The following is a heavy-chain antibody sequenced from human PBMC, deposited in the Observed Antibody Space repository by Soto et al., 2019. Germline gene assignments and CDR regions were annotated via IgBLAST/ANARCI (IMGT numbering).Heavy chain of an antibody. CDR3: ARTTYSDY. V-gene: IGHV3-7*01. CDR1: GFTFSSYW. J-gene: IGHJ4*02. Sequence: GGSLRLSCVASGFTFSSYWMSWVRQAPGKGLEWVANIKHSGSEKNYVDSVKGRFTISRDDAKNSLYLQMNSLRAEDTAVYYCARTTYSDYWGQGTLVTVSS. CDR2: IKHSGSEK.